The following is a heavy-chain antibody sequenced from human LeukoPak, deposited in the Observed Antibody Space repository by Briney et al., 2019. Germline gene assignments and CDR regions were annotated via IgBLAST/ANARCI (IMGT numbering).Heavy chain of an antibody. CDR3: ARAPYYDFWSGYYTGSLFFDY. J-gene: IGHJ4*02. Sequence: SQTLSLTCAISGDSVSSNSAAWNWIRQSPSRGLEWLGRTYYRSKWYNDYAVSVKSRITINPDTSKNQFSLQLNSVTPEDTAVYYCARAPYYDFWSGYYTGSLFFDYWGQGTLVTVSS. CDR2: TYYRSKWYN. D-gene: IGHD3-3*01. V-gene: IGHV6-1*01. CDR1: GDSVSSNSAA.